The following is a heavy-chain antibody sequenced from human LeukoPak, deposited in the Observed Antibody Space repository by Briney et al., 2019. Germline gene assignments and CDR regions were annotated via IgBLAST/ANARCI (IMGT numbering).Heavy chain of an antibody. CDR1: GFTFSDYY. D-gene: IGHD3-3*01. J-gene: IGHJ4*02. V-gene: IGHV3-11*04. Sequence: KSGGSLRLSCAASGFTFSDYYMSWVRQAPGKGLEWVSYISSSGSTIYYADSVKGRFTISRDNAKNTLYLQMNSLRAEATAVSYCARDGVRGTIFGGTTSGFDYWGQGSLVTVSS. CDR3: ARDGVRGTIFGGTTSGFDY. CDR2: ISSSGSTI.